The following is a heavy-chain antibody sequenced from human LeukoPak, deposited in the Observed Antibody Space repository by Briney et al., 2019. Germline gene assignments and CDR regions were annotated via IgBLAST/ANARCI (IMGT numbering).Heavy chain of an antibody. V-gene: IGHV3-33*01. D-gene: IGHD5-12*01. CDR2: ISYDGKNI. CDR1: GFTFSSYG. J-gene: IGHJ4*02. CDR3: ARTYSRESGYDFVFHY. Sequence: GGSLRLSCATSGFTFSSYGMHWVRQAPGKGLEWVAAISYDGKNIHYVDSVKGRFTISRDSSKSTVYLQMNSLRAEDTAVYYCARTYSRESGYDFVFHYWGQGTLVTVSS.